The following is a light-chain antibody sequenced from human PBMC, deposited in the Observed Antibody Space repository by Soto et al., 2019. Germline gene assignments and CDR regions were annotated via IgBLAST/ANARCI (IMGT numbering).Light chain of an antibody. CDR1: SSDVGGYDF. V-gene: IGLV2-11*01. CDR3: CSYADSYV. Sequence: QSALTQPRSVSGSPGQSVTISCTGTSSDVGGYDFVSWYQQHPGKAPKLIFYDVSKRPSGVPGRFSGSKSGDTASLTISGLQAEDEADYYCCSYADSYVFGTGTKVTVL. J-gene: IGLJ1*01. CDR2: DVS.